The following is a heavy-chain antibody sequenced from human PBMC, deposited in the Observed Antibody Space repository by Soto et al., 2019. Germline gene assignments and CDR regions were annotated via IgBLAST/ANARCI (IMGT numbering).Heavy chain of an antibody. CDR2: ISAYNGNT. CDR3: ARSGYYDNSGYYYPFGDYFDY. Sequence: RASVKVSCKASGYTFTSYGISWVRQAPGQGLEWMGWISAYNGNTNYAQKLQGRVTMTTDTSTSTAYMELRSLRSDDTAVYYCARSGYYDNSGYYYPFGDYFDYWGQGTLVTVSS. D-gene: IGHD3-22*01. CDR1: GYTFTSYG. J-gene: IGHJ4*02. V-gene: IGHV1-18*01.